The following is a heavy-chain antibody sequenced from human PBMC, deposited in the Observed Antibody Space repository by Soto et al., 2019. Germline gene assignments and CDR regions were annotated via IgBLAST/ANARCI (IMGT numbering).Heavy chain of an antibody. J-gene: IGHJ4*02. CDR1: GGTFSSYA. Sequence: SVKVSCKASGGTFSSYAISWVRQAPGQGLEWMGGIIPIFGTANYAQKFQGRVTITADESTSTAYMELSSLRSEDTAVYYCAGVRGYSFIACDYWGQGTLVTVSS. CDR3: AGVRGYSFIACDY. D-gene: IGHD5-18*01. V-gene: IGHV1-69*13. CDR2: IIPIFGTA.